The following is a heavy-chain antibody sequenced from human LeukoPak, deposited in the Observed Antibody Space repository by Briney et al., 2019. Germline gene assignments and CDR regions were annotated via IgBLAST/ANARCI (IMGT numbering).Heavy chain of an antibody. V-gene: IGHV4-59*11. CDR2: ISYSGNS. Sequence: SETLSLTCTVAGASISSHYWSWIRQPPGKGLEWIGYISYSGNSDYNPSLESRVTISVDTSKNQLSLRMASVTAADTAVYYCARVRGYSYGSYYYYYYGMDVWGQGTTVTVSS. CDR3: ARVRGYSYGSYYYYYYGMDV. J-gene: IGHJ6*02. CDR1: GASISSHY. D-gene: IGHD5-18*01.